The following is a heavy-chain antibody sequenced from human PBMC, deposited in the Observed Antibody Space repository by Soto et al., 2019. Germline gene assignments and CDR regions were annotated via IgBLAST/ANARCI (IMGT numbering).Heavy chain of an antibody. Sequence: ASETLSLTCTVSGDSITDYYWSWIRQPAGKDLEWIGYIYCSGGAYYNPSLKSRVTISVDTTKNHFSLKMTSVTTADTAVYYCARGRRNWFDPWGQGTLVTVSS. J-gene: IGHJ5*02. V-gene: IGHV4-59*01. CDR1: GDSITDYY. CDR2: IYCSGGA. CDR3: ARGRRNWFDP.